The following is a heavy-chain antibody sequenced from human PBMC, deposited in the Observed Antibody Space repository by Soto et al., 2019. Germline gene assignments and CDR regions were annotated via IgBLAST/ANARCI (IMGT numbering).Heavy chain of an antibody. CDR1: GGSFSGYY. CDR3: ARGSGRPDYFDY. D-gene: IGHD1-26*01. V-gene: IGHV4-34*01. J-gene: IGHJ4*02. CDR2: INHSGST. Sequence: SETLSLTCAVYGGSFSGYYWSWIRQPPGKGLEWIGEINHSGSTNYNPSLKSRVTISVDTSKNQFSLKLSSVTAADTAVYYCARGSGRPDYFDYWGQGTLVTVSS.